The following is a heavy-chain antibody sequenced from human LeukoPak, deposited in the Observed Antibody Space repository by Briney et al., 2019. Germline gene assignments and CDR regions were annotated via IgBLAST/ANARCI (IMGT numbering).Heavy chain of an antibody. Sequence: SETLSLTCAVYGGSFSGYYWSWIRQPPGKGLEWIGEINHSGSTNYNPSLKSRVTISVDTSKNRFSLKLSSVTAADTAVYYCARVSWIQLLWGVALCFDYWGQGTLVTVSS. J-gene: IGHJ4*02. CDR3: ARVSWIQLLWGVALCFDY. CDR2: INHSGST. V-gene: IGHV4-34*01. CDR1: GGSFSGYY. D-gene: IGHD5-18*01.